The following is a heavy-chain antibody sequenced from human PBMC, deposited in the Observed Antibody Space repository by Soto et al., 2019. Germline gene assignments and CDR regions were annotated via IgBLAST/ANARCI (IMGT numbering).Heavy chain of an antibody. CDR2: VYSSGTT. CDR1: GGSISSGIYY. J-gene: IGHJ6*02. CDR3: ARDGRLPVDIGGYYYYGMDV. Sequence: SETLSLTCTASGGSISSGIYYWSWIRQHPGMGLEWIGYVYSSGTTYYSPSLKSRVTISLDTSKNQVSLNLISVTAADTAVYYRARDGRLPVDIGGYYYYGMDVWGQGTTVTVSS. D-gene: IGHD2-21*01. V-gene: IGHV4-31*03.